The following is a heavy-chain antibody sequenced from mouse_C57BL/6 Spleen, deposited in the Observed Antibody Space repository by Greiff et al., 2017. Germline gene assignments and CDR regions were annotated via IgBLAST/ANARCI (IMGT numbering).Heavy chain of an antibody. D-gene: IGHD2-4*01. CDR2: IYPGSGST. CDR1: GYTFTSYW. J-gene: IGHJ1*03. CDR3: ARGDYDYDEYFDV. V-gene: IGHV1-55*01. Sequence: QVQLQQPGAELVKPGASVKMSCKASGYTFTSYWITWVKQRPGQGLEWIGDIYPGSGSTNYNEKFKSKATLTVDTSSSTAYMQRSSLTSEDSAVYYCARGDYDYDEYFDVWGTGTTVTVSS.